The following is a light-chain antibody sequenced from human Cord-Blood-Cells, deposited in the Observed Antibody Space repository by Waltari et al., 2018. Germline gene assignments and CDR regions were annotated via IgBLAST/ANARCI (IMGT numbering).Light chain of an antibody. CDR3: QQYGSSPFT. J-gene: IGKJ3*01. Sequence: EIVLTQSPGTLSLSPGERDTLSCRASQSVSSSYLAWYQQKPGQAPRLRIYGASSRATGIPDRFSGSGSGTDFTLTISRLEPEDFAVYYCQQYGSSPFTFGPGTKVDIK. CDR2: GAS. V-gene: IGKV3-20*01. CDR1: QSVSSSY.